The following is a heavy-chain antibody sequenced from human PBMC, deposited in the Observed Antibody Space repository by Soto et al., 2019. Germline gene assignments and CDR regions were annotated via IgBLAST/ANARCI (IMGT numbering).Heavy chain of an antibody. Sequence: QVQLVQSGAEVKQPGSSGKVSCKTSGGTFSTYAIYWVRQAPGQGLEWMGAIIPLFGTADYAQKFQGRVTITADESTSTASMELSSLRSEDTAVYYCARPKGSYSSGYYYFDYWGQGTLVTVSS. CDR2: IIPLFGTA. D-gene: IGHD6-19*01. V-gene: IGHV1-69*01. J-gene: IGHJ4*02. CDR3: ARPKGSYSSGYYYFDY. CDR1: GGTFSTYA.